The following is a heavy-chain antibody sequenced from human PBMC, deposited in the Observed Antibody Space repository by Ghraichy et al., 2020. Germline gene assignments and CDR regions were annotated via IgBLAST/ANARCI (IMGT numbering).Heavy chain of an antibody. Sequence: SQTLSLTCAVSGGSISSGGYSWSWIQQPPGKGLEWIGYIYHSGSTYYNPSLKSRVTISVDRSKNQFSLKLSSVTAADTAVYYCARADPLRSSYWYFDLWGRGTLVTVSS. D-gene: IGHD3-16*02. CDR1: GGSISSGGYS. CDR2: IYHSGST. CDR3: ARADPLRSSYWYFDL. V-gene: IGHV4-30-2*01. J-gene: IGHJ2*01.